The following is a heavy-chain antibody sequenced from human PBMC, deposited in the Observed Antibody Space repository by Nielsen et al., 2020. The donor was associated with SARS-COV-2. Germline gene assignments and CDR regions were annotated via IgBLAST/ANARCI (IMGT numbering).Heavy chain of an antibody. CDR2: INYRPNT. J-gene: IGHJ4*02. CDR1: GDSIGSGTHY. Sequence: SETLSLTCIVSGDSIGSGTHYWAWIRQPPGRGLEWLGSINYRPNTFYRPSLKSRLTISVDTSKNQFSLRLTSVTAADTAVYFCVREIGGTTDYWGQGTLVTVSS. V-gene: IGHV4-39*07. CDR3: VREIGGTTDY. D-gene: IGHD3-16*01.